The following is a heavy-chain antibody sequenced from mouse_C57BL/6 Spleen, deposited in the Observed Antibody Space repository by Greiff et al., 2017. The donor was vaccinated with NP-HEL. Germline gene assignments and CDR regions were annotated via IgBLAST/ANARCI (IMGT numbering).Heavy chain of an antibody. V-gene: IGHV1-82*01. CDR2: IYPGDGDT. CDR3: ARGDYYYDY. J-gene: IGHJ2*01. Sequence: QVQLQQSGPELVKPGASVKISCKASGYAFSSSWMNWVKQRPGKGLEWIGRIYPGDGDTNYNGKFKGKATLTADKSSSTAYMQLSSLTSEDSAVYFCARGDYYYDYWGQGTTLTVSS. D-gene: IGHD2-4*01. CDR1: GYAFSSSW.